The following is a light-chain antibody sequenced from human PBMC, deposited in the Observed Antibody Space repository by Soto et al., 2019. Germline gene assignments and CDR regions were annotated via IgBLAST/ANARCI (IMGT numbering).Light chain of an antibody. CDR2: GAS. V-gene: IGKV4-1*01. J-gene: IGKJ2*01. CDR3: QQYYNIPYT. CDR1: QSVLYNSNNKNY. Sequence: DIVMTQSPDSLAVSLGERATINCKSSQSVLYNSNNKNYLAWYQQKPGQSPKILIYGASTRESGVPDRLSGSGSGTDFTLTISSLQAEDVAVYYCQQYYNIPYTFGQGTKLEIK.